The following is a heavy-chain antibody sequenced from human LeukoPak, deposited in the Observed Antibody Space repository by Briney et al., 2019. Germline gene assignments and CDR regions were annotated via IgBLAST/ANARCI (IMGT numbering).Heavy chain of an antibody. Sequence: SETLSLTCTVSGGSISSSSYYWGWIRRPPGKGLEWIGRIYYSGSTYYNPSLKSRVTISVDTSKNQFSLKLSSVTAADTAVYYCAREGSRRYDFWSGYYTSVGGDAFDIWGRGTMVTVSS. CDR3: AREGSRRYDFWSGYYTSVGGDAFDI. D-gene: IGHD3-3*01. CDR2: IYYSGST. J-gene: IGHJ3*02. CDR1: GGSISSSSYY. V-gene: IGHV4-39*02.